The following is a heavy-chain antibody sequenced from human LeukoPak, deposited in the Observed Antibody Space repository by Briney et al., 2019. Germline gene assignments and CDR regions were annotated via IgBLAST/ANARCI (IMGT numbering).Heavy chain of an antibody. V-gene: IGHV3-23*01. J-gene: IGHJ5*02. D-gene: IGHD5-24*01. CDR3: ARDVATISNWFDP. CDR2: ISGSGGST. Sequence: GGSLRLSCAASGFTFSSYGMSWVRQAPGKGLEWVSAISGSGGSTYYADSVKGRFTISRDNSKNTLYLQTNGLRAEDTAVYYCARDVATISNWFDPWGQGTLVTVSS. CDR1: GFTFSSYG.